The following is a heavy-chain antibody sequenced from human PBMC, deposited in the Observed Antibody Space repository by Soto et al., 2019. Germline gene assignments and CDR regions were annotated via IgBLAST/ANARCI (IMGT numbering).Heavy chain of an antibody. CDR1: GYSFTTYG. V-gene: IGHV1-8*01. D-gene: IGHD5-12*01. Sequence: ASVKVSCKASGYSFTTYGINWVRQAPGQGLEWMGWMNTNSDHTDHAQTLQGRATMTRNISISTAYMELSSLRSDDTAVYYCAIRTDGYNFDFWGQGTLVTVSS. CDR3: AIRTDGYNFDF. J-gene: IGHJ4*02. CDR2: MNTNSDHT.